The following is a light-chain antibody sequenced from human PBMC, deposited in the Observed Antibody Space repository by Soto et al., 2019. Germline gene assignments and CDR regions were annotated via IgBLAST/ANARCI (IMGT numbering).Light chain of an antibody. CDR2: KAS. Sequence: DIQMTQSPSTLSASVGDRVTITCRASQSISSWLAWYQQKPGQAPKLLIYKASTLQSGVPSRFSGSGSGTEFTLAISSLQPDDSATYYCQQYNDNWTFGKGPRWKLN. V-gene: IGKV1-5*03. J-gene: IGKJ1*01. CDR3: QQYNDNWT. CDR1: QSISSW.